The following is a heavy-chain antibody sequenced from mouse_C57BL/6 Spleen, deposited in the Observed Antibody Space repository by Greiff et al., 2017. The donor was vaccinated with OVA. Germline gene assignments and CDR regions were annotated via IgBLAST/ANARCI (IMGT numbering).Heavy chain of an antibody. CDR1: GYSITSGYD. J-gene: IGHJ3*01. CDR3: ARGYGNPAWFAY. CDR2: ISYSGST. Sequence: EVQGVESGPGMVKPSQSLSLTCTVTGYSITSGYDWHWIRHFPGNKLEWMGYISYSGSTNYNPSLKSRISITHDTSKNHFFLKLNSVTTEDTATYYCARGYGNPAWFAYWGQGTLVTVSA. D-gene: IGHD2-1*01. V-gene: IGHV3-1*01.